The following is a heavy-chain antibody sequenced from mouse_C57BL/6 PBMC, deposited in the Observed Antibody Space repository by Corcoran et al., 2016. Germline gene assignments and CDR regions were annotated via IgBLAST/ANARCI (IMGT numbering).Heavy chain of an antibody. CDR2: INTYSGVP. V-gene: IGHV9-3*01. CDR3: ASGVYGKGAMDY. J-gene: IGHJ4*01. D-gene: IGHD2-10*02. Sequence: QIQLVQSGPELKKPGETVKISCKASGYTFTTYGMSWVKQAPGKGLKWMGWINTYSGVPTYADDFKGRFAFSLETSASTAYLQINNLKNEDTATYFCASGVYGKGAMDYWGQGTSVTVSS. CDR1: GYTFTTYG.